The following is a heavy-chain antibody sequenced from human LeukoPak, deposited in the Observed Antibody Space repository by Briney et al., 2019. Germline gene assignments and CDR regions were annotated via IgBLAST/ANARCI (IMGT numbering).Heavy chain of an antibody. J-gene: IGHJ3*01. Sequence: SETLSLTCAVSVYSIRSGYYWGWIRQPPGKGLEWIGSIFHSGSTYYNPSLKGRVTISVDTSKNQFSLKLSSVTAADTAIYYCARRYCSGGSCHPNDAFNVWGQGTMVTVSS. CDR2: IFHSGST. V-gene: IGHV4-38-2*01. CDR1: VYSIRSGYY. CDR3: ARRYCSGGSCHPNDAFNV. D-gene: IGHD2-15*01.